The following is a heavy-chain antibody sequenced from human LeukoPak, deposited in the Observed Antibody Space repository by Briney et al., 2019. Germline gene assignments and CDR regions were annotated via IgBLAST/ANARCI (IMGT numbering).Heavy chain of an antibody. D-gene: IGHD1-26*01. CDR3: ARPIVAATGGAYGY. J-gene: IGHJ4*02. Sequence: ASVKVSCKASGYTFTSYCMHWVRQAPGQGLEWMGIMNPSGGSTNYAQKFQGRVTMTRDTSISTAYMELTRLRSDDTAVYYCARPIVAATGGAYGYWGQGTLVTVSS. CDR1: GYTFTSYC. V-gene: IGHV1-46*01. CDR2: MNPSGGST.